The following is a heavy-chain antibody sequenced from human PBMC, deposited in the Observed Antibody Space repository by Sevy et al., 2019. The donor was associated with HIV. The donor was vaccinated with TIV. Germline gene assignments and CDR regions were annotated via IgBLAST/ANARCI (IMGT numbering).Heavy chain of an antibody. J-gene: IGHJ6*02. D-gene: IGHD4-17*01. CDR1: GFTFSNAW. CDR2: IKSKTDGGTT. Sequence: GRSLRLSCAASGFTFSNAWMSWVRQAPGKGLEWVGRIKSKTDGGTTDYAAPVKGRFTISRDDSKNTLYLQMNSLKTEDTAVYYCTTDNYGDYYYYGMDVWGQGTTVTVSS. CDR3: TTDNYGDYYYYGMDV. V-gene: IGHV3-15*01.